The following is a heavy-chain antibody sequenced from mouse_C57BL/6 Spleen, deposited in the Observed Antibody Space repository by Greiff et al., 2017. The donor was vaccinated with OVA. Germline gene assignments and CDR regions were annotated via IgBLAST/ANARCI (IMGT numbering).Heavy chain of an antibody. CDR3: ARRYDYDDYAMDY. CDR2: IYPGSGNT. D-gene: IGHD2-4*01. CDR1: GYSFTSYY. V-gene: IGHV1-66*01. J-gene: IGHJ4*01. Sequence: VQLQQSGPELVKPGASVKISCKASGYSFTSYYIHWVKQRPGQGLEWIGWIYPGSGNTKYNEKFKGKATLTAHTSSSTAYMQLSSLTSEDSAVYYCARRYDYDDYAMDYWGQGTSVTVSS.